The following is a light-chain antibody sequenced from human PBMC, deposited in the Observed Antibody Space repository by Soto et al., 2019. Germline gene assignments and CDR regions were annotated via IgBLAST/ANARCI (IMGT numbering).Light chain of an antibody. CDR3: QQTPSFPLT. CDR2: AAS. V-gene: IGKV1-12*01. CDR1: QGLRNW. Sequence: DIQMTQSPSFVSASVGERVTISCRSSQGLRNWLAWYQHKPGRAPKLLIHAASSLESGVPSRFSGSGSGTDFTLTISSLQPEDFATYYCQQTPSFPLTFGGGTKVEIK. J-gene: IGKJ4*01.